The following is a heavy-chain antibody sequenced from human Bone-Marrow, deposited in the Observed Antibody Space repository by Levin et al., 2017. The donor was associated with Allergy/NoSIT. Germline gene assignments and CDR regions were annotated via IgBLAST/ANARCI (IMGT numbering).Heavy chain of an antibody. CDR1: GFTFSNAW. CDR2: IKGKTDGGTT. J-gene: IGHJ5*02. CDR3: TTDRHCITTSCYRGWWFDP. Sequence: GESLKISCAASGFTFSNAWMSWVRPAPGKGLEWVGRIKGKTDGGTTDYAAPVKGRFTISSDDSKTTLFLQMNSLKIEDTAVEYCTTDRHCITTSCYRGWWFDPWGQGTLVTVSS. V-gene: IGHV3-15*01. D-gene: IGHD2-2*01.